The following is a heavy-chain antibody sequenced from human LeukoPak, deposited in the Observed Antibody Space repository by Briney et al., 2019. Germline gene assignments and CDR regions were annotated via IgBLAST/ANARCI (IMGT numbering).Heavy chain of an antibody. CDR1: GGSISSYY. J-gene: IGHJ5*02. CDR2: IYYSGSI. D-gene: IGHD3-22*01. CDR3: ARDLRDYYDSSGYWFDP. Sequence: PSETLSLTCTVSGGSISSYYWSWIRQPPGKGLEWIGYIYYSGSINYNPSLKSRVTISVDTSKNQFSLKLSSVTAADTAVYYCARDLRDYYDSSGYWFDPWGQGTLVTVSS. V-gene: IGHV4-59*01.